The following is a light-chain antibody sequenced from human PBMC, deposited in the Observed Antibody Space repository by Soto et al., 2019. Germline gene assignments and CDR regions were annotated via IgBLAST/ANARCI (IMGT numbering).Light chain of an antibody. J-gene: IGKJ1*01. CDR3: YQYDSSPWT. CDR1: QSVTGTY. CDR2: DAS. Sequence: EIVLTQSPGTLSWSPGERATLYCGASQSVTGTYLAWFQQKPGQAPRLLIYDASSRATGIPDRFSGSGYGTDFNLTISRLETEDFAVYFCYQYDSSPWTFGQGTKVDIK. V-gene: IGKV3-20*01.